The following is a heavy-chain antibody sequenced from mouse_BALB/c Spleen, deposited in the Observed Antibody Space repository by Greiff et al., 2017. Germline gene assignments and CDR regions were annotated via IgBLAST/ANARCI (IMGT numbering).Heavy chain of an antibody. CDR1: GFTFNTYA. Sequence: EVQLVESGGGLVQPKGSLKLSCAASGFTFNTYAMNWVRQAPGKGLEWVARIRSKSNNYATYYADSVKDRFTISRDDSQSMLYLQMNNLKTEDTAMYSCVRHAGWYLGECAMDYWGQGTSVTVSS. V-gene: IGHV10-1*02. J-gene: IGHJ4*01. CDR3: VRHAGWYLGECAMDY. CDR2: IRSKSNNYAT. D-gene: IGHD1-3*01.